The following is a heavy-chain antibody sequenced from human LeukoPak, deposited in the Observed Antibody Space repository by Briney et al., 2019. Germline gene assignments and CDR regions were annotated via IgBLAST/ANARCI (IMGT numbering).Heavy chain of an antibody. CDR1: GGSISSYY. CDR3: ARHTLKDGYAYFDY. CDR2: IYYSGST. J-gene: IGHJ4*02. V-gene: IGHV4-59*08. D-gene: IGHD5-24*01. Sequence: SETLSLTCPVSGGSISSYYWSWIRQPPGKGLEWIGYIYYSGSTNYNPSLKSRVTISVDTSKNQFSLKLSSVTAADTAVYYCARHTLKDGYAYFDYWGQGTLVTVSS.